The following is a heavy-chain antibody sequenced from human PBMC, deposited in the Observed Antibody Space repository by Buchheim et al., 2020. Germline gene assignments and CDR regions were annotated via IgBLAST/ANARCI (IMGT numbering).Heavy chain of an antibody. Sequence: QVQLLQSGAEVKKPGASVTVSCKTSGYIFTSYGITWVRQAPGQGLEWMGWINPDNGKTNSAQKVHGRVAFTTDTSTGTAYMELRRLRSDDTAVYYCARDAGVIVVVGKHWGQGTL. CDR3: ARDAGVIVVVGKH. J-gene: IGHJ4*02. V-gene: IGHV1-18*01. CDR2: INPDNGKT. D-gene: IGHD2-15*01. CDR1: GYIFTSYG.